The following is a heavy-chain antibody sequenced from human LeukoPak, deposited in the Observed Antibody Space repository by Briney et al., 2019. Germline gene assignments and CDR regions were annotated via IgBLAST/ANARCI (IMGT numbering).Heavy chain of an antibody. V-gene: IGHV6-1*01. J-gene: IGHJ4*02. CDR2: TYFRCKLYK. CDR1: GDTFSSNRAT. CDR3: ARGRGDIDFDY. Sequence: SQTLSLTCAVSGDTFSSNRATWAWNRQAPSRGLEWLVRTYFRCKLYKDYAVAVKSRITINPETTKNQFSLQLNSVTPEDTAVYYCARGRGDIDFDYWGQGTLVT.